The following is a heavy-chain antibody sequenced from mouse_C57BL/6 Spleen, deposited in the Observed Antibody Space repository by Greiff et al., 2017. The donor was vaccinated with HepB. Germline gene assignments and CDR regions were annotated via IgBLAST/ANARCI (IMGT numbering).Heavy chain of an antibody. J-gene: IGHJ3*01. CDR2: IDPSDSYT. CDR1: GYTFTSYW. V-gene: IGHV1-50*01. CDR3: ARKGTFAY. D-gene: IGHD3-3*01. Sequence: QVQLQQPGAELVKPGASVKLSCKASGYTFTSYWMQWVKQRPGQGLEWIGAIDPSDSYTNYNQKFKGKATLTVDTSSSTAYMQLSSLTSEDSAVYYCARKGTFAYWGQGTLVTVSA.